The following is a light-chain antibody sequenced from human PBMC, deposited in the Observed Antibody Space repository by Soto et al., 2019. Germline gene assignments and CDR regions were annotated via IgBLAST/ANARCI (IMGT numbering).Light chain of an antibody. Sequence: EIVMTQSPATLSVSPGERATLSCRASQSVSSNLAWHQQKPGHAPRLLIYSASTRATGTPARFSGSGSGTEFTLTIRSLLSEDIAVYYCQQYDIWPITFGQGTRLESK. CDR3: QQYDIWPIT. CDR1: QSVSSN. CDR2: SAS. V-gene: IGKV3-15*01. J-gene: IGKJ5*01.